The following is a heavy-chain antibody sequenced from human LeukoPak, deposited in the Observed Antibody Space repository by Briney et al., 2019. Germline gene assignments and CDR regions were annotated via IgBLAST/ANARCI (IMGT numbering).Heavy chain of an antibody. Sequence: GGSLRLSCAASGFTFSDYYMSWIRQAPGKGLEWVGRIKSKTDGGTTDYAAPVKGRFTISRDDSKNTLYLQMNSLKTEDTGVYYCTTGITLRARPLDYWGQGTLVTVSS. V-gene: IGHV3-15*01. CDR2: IKSKTDGGTT. CDR1: GFTFSDYY. D-gene: IGHD1-14*01. J-gene: IGHJ4*02. CDR3: TTGITLRARPLDY.